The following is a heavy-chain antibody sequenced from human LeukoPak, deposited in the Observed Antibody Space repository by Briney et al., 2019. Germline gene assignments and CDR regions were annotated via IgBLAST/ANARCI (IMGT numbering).Heavy chain of an antibody. Sequence: PGGSLRLSCAASGFSFSGEAMSCVRQAPGRGLEWVSSVRERSPSSTYADSVKGRFTISRDNSKNTLYLQMNSLRAEDTAVYYCAKDILTFDYWGQGTLVTVSS. D-gene: IGHD3-9*01. CDR3: AKDILTFDY. CDR1: GFSFSGEA. V-gene: IGHV3-23*01. CDR2: VRERSPSS. J-gene: IGHJ4*02.